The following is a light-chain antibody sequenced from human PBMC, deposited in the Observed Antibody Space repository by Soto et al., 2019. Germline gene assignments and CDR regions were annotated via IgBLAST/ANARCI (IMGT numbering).Light chain of an antibody. Sequence: IVLTQSPGTLSLSPGERATLSCRASQSVSSSYLAWYQQKPGQAPRLLIYGASSRATGIPVRFSGSGSGAEFTLTISSLQSEDFAVYYCHQYNYWPTFGQGTRLEI. CDR1: QSVSSSY. V-gene: IGKV3-15*01. CDR2: GAS. J-gene: IGKJ5*01. CDR3: HQYNYWPT.